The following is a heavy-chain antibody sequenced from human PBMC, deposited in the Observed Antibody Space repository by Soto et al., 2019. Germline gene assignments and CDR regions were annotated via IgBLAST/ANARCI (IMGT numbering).Heavy chain of an antibody. Sequence: QVQLQESGPGLVKPSGTLSLTCDVSGDSISSSRWWTWVRQPPGKGLEWIGDSFHTGNTNYNPSLKSRVTISGDKSKNQFSLKLTSVTAADTAVYYSAYSTGWYRLDLWGQGTLGTVSS. CDR1: GDSISSSRW. CDR3: AYSTGWYRLDL. CDR2: SFHTGNT. J-gene: IGHJ3*01. V-gene: IGHV4-4*02. D-gene: IGHD6-19*01.